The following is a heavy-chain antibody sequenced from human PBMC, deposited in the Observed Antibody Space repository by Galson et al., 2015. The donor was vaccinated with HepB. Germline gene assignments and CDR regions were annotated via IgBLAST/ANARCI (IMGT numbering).Heavy chain of an antibody. CDR3: ARDRGENRESYGDAAVEGY. CDR2: INPSGGST. Sequence: SVKVSCKASGYTFTSYYMHWVRQAPGQGLEWMGIINPSGGSTSYAQKFQGRVTMTRDTSTSTVYMELSSLRSEDTAVYYCARDRGENRESYGDAAVEGYWGQGTLVTVSS. V-gene: IGHV1-46*03. J-gene: IGHJ4*02. D-gene: IGHD4-17*01. CDR1: GYTFTSYY.